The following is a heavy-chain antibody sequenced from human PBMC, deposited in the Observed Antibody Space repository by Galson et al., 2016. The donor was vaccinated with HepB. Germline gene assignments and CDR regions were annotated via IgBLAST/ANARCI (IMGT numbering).Heavy chain of an antibody. CDR2: IDPRDSDT. V-gene: IGHV5-10-1*01. D-gene: IGHD3-16*01. CDR3: ARGGGIVTTTGFDY. Sequence: QSGAEVKKPGESLKISCKTSGYTFTSNWISWVRQMPGKGLEWMGRIDPRDSDTSYSPSFQGHVIMSVDNSINTAYLHWSSLQASDTAMYYCARGGGIVTTTGFDYWGQGTLLTVSS. CDR1: GYTFTSNW. J-gene: IGHJ4*02.